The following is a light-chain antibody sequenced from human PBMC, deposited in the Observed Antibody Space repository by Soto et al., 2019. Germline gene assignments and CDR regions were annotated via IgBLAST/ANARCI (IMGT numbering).Light chain of an antibody. CDR2: AAS. Sequence: EVVMTQSPATLSVSPGERATLSCRASQSVSNNLAWYQQKPGQAPRLLMYAASTRATGIPARFSGSRSGTEFTLTFSSLQSEDFAVYYCQQYNNWPRTFGQGTKVEIK. J-gene: IGKJ1*01. CDR3: QQYNNWPRT. CDR1: QSVSNN. V-gene: IGKV3-15*01.